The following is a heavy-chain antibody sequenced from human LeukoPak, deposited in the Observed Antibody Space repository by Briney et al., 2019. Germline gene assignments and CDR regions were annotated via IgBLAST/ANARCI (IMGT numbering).Heavy chain of an antibody. CDR3: ARAGYCSGGNCYSSYYDY. CDR2: SNGDGSST. V-gene: IGHV3-74*01. Sequence: LSGGSLRLSCAASGFTFSSYWMHWVRQAPGKGLLWVSRSNGDGSSTAYADSVKGRFTISRDNAKNTLYLQMNSLRAEDAALYYCARAGYCSGGNCYSSYYDYWGQGTLVTVSS. CDR1: GFTFSSYW. J-gene: IGHJ4*02. D-gene: IGHD2-15*01.